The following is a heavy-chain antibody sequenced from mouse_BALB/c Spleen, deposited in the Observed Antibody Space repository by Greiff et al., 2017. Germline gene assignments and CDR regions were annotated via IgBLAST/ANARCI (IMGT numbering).Heavy chain of an antibody. CDR2: ISSGGSYT. J-gene: IGHJ4*01. Sequence: EVQGVESGGGLVKPGGSLKLSCAASGFTFSSYAMSWVRQSPEKRLEWVAEISSGGSYTYYPDTVTGRFTISRDNAKNTLYLEMSSLRSEDTAMYYCARGFYGFYAMDYWGQGTSVTVSS. D-gene: IGHD2-2*01. CDR1: GFTFSSYA. CDR3: ARGFYGFYAMDY. V-gene: IGHV5-9-4*01.